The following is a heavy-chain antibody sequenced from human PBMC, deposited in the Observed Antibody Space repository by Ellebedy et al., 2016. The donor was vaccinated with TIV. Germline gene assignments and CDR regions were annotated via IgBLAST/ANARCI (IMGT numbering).Heavy chain of an antibody. V-gene: IGHV1-69*13. CDR2: VIPVFGTA. D-gene: IGHD6-13*01. CDR3: ARGGNSRTYGVFDY. J-gene: IGHJ4*02. CDR1: GGTFSSYA. Sequence: SVKVSCKASGGTFSSYAIAWVRQAPGQGLEWMGGVIPVFGTANYAQKFQGRVTITADESTSTAYLQLSGLRSEDTAVYYCARGGNSRTYGVFDYWGQGTLVTVSS.